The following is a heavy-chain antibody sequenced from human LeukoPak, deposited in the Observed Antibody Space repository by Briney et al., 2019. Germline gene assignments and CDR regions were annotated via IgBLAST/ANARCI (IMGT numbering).Heavy chain of an antibody. J-gene: IGHJ4*02. V-gene: IGHV1-69*02. CDR2: IIPVLGIA. CDR1: GGTFSSYT. CDR3: ARGNPLSIVGYDRHFDY. Sequence: SVKVSCKASGGTFSSYTISWVRQAPGQGLEWMGRIIPVLGIANYAQKFQGRVTITADKSTSTAYMELSSLRSEDTAVYYCARGNPLSIVGYDRHFDYWGQGTLVTVSS. D-gene: IGHD1-26*01.